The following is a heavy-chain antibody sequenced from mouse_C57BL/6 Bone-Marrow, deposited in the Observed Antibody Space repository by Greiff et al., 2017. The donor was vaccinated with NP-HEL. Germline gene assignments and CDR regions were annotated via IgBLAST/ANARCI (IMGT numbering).Heavy chain of an antibody. J-gene: IGHJ4*01. D-gene: IGHD2-12*01. Sequence: QVQLKESGPGLVQPSQSLSITCTVSGFSLTSYGVHWVRQSPGQGLEWLGVIWRGGSTAYNAAFMSRLSITNDNSKSQVVFKKNSLQADDTSIYYCAKIRRRDYAMDYWGQGTSVTVSS. CDR2: IWRGGST. CDR3: AKIRRRDYAMDY. CDR1: GFSLTSYG. V-gene: IGHV2-5*01.